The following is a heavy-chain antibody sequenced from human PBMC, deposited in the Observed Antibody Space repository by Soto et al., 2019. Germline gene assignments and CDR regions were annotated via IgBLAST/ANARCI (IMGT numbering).Heavy chain of an antibody. Sequence: QVRLQESGPGLVEPSGTLSLTCAVSGDSVSSSSCWSWVRQAPGKGLAWIGEIYHSGTFNYNPSLASRVAVSVDKSRDQLSLNLKSVTAADTAVYYCVRSVPAATWQYSGMDVWGQGTTVTVSS. CDR2: IYHSGTF. CDR1: GDSVSSSSC. D-gene: IGHD2-2*01. CDR3: VRSVPAATWQYSGMDV. V-gene: IGHV4-4*02. J-gene: IGHJ6*02.